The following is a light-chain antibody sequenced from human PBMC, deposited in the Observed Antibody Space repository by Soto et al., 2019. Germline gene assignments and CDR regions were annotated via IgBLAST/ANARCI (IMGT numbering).Light chain of an antibody. CDR1: QTVSSNY. CDR2: DAS. J-gene: IGKJ1*01. Sequence: EIVLTQSPGTLSLSPGEGATLSCRASQTVSSNYLAWYQQKPGQVPSLLIYDASSRATGIPDRFSGSGSGTDFTLTISRLEPEDFAVYYCQQYGRSPKTFGQGTKVEFK. V-gene: IGKV3-20*01. CDR3: QQYGRSPKT.